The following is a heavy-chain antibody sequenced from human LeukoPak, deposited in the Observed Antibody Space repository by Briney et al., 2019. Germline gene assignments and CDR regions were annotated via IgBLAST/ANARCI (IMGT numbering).Heavy chain of an antibody. J-gene: IGHJ4*02. CDR2: IHYIGNT. Sequence: SETLSLTCTVSGDSIDTSGYYWSWIRQHPGTGLEWIAYIHYIGNTYYNPSLESRVTMSVDTSSNQFSLHVASVTAADTAVYYCARVRDDYFFDYWGQGILVTVSS. V-gene: IGHV4-31*03. CDR3: ARVRDDYFFDY. D-gene: IGHD3-3*01. CDR1: GDSIDTSGYY.